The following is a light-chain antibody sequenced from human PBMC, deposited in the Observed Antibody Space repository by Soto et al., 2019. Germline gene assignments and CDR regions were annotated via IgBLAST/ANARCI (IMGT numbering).Light chain of an antibody. Sequence: MQITQSPSTLAASVGDRVTISCRASQNINSWLAWYQQKPGKAPHLLIYKASNLQSGVPSRFSGSGSGTEFTLTISSLQPDDFATYYCQQYRSYWTFGQGTKVDIK. J-gene: IGKJ1*01. CDR2: KAS. CDR1: QNINSW. V-gene: IGKV1-5*03. CDR3: QQYRSYWT.